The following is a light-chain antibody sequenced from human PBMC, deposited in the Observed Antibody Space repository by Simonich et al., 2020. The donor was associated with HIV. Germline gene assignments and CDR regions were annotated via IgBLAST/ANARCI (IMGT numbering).Light chain of an antibody. Sequence: AIQLTQSPSSLSAYVGDRVTNNCRACKGISSALAWYQQKPGKAPNLLIYDASSLESGVPSRFSGSGSGTDFTLTISSLQPEDFATYYWQQFNSYPLTFGGGTKVEIK. CDR3: QQFNSYPLT. J-gene: IGKJ4*01. V-gene: IGKV1-13*02. CDR2: DAS. CDR1: KGISSA.